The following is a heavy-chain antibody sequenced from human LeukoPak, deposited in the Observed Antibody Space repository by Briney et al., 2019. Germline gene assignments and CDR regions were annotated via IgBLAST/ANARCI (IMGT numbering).Heavy chain of an antibody. Sequence: GGSLRLSCVVSGFTFSESWMSWVRQAPGKGLGWVASLNLDGSDKYYVDSVKGRFTISRDNAKSSLYLQMDSLRVEDTAVYYCAKGKRYPDYWGQGTLVTVSS. CDR2: LNLDGSDK. CDR1: GFTFSESW. J-gene: IGHJ4*02. CDR3: AKGKRYPDY. D-gene: IGHD1-1*01. V-gene: IGHV3-7*03.